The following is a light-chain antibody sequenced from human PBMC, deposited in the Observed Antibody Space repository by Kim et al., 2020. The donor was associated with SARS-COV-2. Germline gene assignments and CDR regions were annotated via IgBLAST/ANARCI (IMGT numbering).Light chain of an antibody. CDR3: TSRDSSGNHLYV. J-gene: IGLJ1*01. CDR2: GKN. CDR1: SLRSYY. V-gene: IGLV3-19*01. Sequence: SSELTQDPAVSVALGQTVRITCQGDSLRSYYASWYQQKPGQAPVLVIYGKNNRPSGIPDRFSGSSSGNTASLTITGAQAEDEADYSCTSRDSSGNHLYVF.